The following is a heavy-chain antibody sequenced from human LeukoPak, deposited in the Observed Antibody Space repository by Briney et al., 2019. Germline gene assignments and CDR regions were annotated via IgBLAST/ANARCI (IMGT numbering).Heavy chain of an antibody. D-gene: IGHD3-22*01. V-gene: IGHV4-4*07. J-gene: IGHJ3*02. Sequence: SETLSLTCTVSGGSMNNYYWSWIRQPAGKGLEWIGRIYTSGSTKYNPSLQSRVTMSIDTSKNQFSLKLSSVTAADTAVYYCARSHYYDSSGYYYLNAFDIWGQGTMVTVSS. CDR3: ARSHYYDSSGYYYLNAFDI. CDR1: GGSMNNYY. CDR2: IYTSGST.